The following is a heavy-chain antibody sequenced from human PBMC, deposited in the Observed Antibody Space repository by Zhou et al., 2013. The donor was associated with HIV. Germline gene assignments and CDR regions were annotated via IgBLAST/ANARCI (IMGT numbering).Heavy chain of an antibody. CDR3: AKASGTAVAGFVD. J-gene: IGHJ4*02. Sequence: EVQLLESGGGLVQPGGPVRLSCAASGFTFSSYAMSWVRQAPGKGLEWVSAISGSGSSTFYADSVKGRFTISRDNSKNTLYLQMNSLRAEDTAVYYCAKASGTAVAGFVDWGQGTLVTVSS. V-gene: IGHV3-23*01. CDR2: ISGSGSST. D-gene: IGHD6-19*01. CDR1: GFTFSSYA.